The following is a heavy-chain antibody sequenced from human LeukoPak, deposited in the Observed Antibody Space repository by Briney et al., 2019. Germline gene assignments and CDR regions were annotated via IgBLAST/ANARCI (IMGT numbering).Heavy chain of an antibody. CDR3: ARYCGGDCYGMDV. V-gene: IGHV3-7*01. J-gene: IGHJ6*02. Sequence: GGSLRLSCTASGFTFSSYWMSWVRQTPGKGLEWVANIKQDGSEKDYVDSVKGRFTISRDNPKNSLYLQMNSLRAEDTAVYYCARYCGGDCYGMDVWGQGTTVTVSS. CDR2: IKQDGSEK. CDR1: GFTFSSYW. D-gene: IGHD2-21*02.